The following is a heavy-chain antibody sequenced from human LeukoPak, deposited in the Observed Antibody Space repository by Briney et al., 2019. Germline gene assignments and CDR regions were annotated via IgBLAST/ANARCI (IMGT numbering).Heavy chain of an antibody. V-gene: IGHV3-23*01. CDR3: AKQEGDLFDP. CDR2: ISGSGGST. J-gene: IGHJ5*02. CDR1: GFTFSSYA. Sequence: GGSLRLSCAASGFTFSSYAMSWVRQAPGKGLEWVSAISGSGGSTYYADSVKGRFTIPRDNSKNTLYLQMNNLRAEDTAVYYCAKQEGDLFDPWGQGTLVTVSS. D-gene: IGHD1-26*01.